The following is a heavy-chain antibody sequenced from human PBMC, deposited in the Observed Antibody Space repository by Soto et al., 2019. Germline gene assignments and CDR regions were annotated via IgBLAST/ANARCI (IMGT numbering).Heavy chain of an antibody. CDR3: ARGRPGPISTIPPLDN. Sequence: QVHLVESGGGVVQPGRSLRLSCTASGFTFSSYGMHWVRQAPGKGLEWVAITWSDESRKYYADSVKGRFIISRDNSKNTPSLQMDSLRAEDTAVYYCARGRPGPISTIPPLDNWGQGTLVTVSS. V-gene: IGHV3-33*01. CDR2: TWSDESRK. CDR1: GFTFSSYG. D-gene: IGHD2-21*01. J-gene: IGHJ4*02.